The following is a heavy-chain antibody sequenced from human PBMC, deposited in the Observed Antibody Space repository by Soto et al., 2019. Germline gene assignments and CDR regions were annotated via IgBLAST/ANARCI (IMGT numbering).Heavy chain of an antibody. J-gene: IGHJ5*02. CDR1: GGSFSGYY. Sequence: QVQLQQWGAGLLKPSETLSLTCAVYGGSFSGYYWSWIRKPPGKGLEWIGEINHSGSTNYNPSLKSRVTISVDTSKNQFSLKLSSVTAADTAVYYCARARGYCSSTSCYLNWFDPWGQGTLVTVSS. CDR3: ARARGYCSSTSCYLNWFDP. V-gene: IGHV4-34*01. CDR2: INHSGST. D-gene: IGHD2-2*01.